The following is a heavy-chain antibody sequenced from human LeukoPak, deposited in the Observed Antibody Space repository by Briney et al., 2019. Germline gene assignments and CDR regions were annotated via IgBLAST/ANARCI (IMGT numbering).Heavy chain of an antibody. CDR1: DGSISSSSYY. V-gene: IGHV4-39*07. Sequence: SETLSLTCTVSDGSISSSSYYWGWIRQPPGKGLEWIGTIYYSGSTYYNPSLKSRLTISLDTSNNQFSLKLSSVTAADTAVYYCARGLSITMIASSAFDIWGQGTMVTVSS. CDR2: IYYSGST. D-gene: IGHD3-22*01. CDR3: ARGLSITMIASSAFDI. J-gene: IGHJ3*02.